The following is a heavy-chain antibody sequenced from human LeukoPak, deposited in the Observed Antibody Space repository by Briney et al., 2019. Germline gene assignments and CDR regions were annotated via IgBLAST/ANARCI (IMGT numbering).Heavy chain of an antibody. D-gene: IGHD2-2*01. CDR2: ILYSGNT. V-gene: IGHV4-59*12. Sequence: SETLSLTCTVSNGAITGYYWGWIRQPPGKGLEWIGHILYSGNTNYNPSLKSRVTISVDTSKNNFSLKLNSVTAADTAVYYCARGYSTSWTYYFDYWGQGALVTVSS. CDR1: NGAITGYY. J-gene: IGHJ4*02. CDR3: ARGYSTSWTYYFDY.